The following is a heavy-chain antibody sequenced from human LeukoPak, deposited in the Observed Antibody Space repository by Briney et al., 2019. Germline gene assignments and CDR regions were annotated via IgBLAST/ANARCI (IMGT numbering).Heavy chain of an antibody. V-gene: IGHV3-9*01. CDR2: ISWNSGSI. CDR3: AKFALPHCSSGSCYRNSYYFDY. D-gene: IGHD2-15*01. J-gene: IGHJ4*02. Sequence: GRSLRLSCAASGFTFDDYAMHWVRQAPGKGLEWVSGISWNSGSIGYADSVKGRFTISRDNAKNSLYLQMNSLRAEDTALYYCAKFALPHCSSGSCYRNSYYFDYWGQGTLVTVSS. CDR1: GFTFDDYA.